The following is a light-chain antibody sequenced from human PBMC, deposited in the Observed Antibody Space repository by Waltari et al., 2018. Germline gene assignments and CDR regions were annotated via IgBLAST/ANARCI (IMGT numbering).Light chain of an antibody. CDR2: RDS. CDR1: NLGGKT. CDR3: QVWDSTTDVI. J-gene: IGLJ2*01. Sequence: SYELTQPLSVSVAPGQTASITCGGDNLGGKTAHWYQHKPGQAPVVVIYRDSHRPSGIPGRVSGSNSENTATLTISRVQAGDEADLYCQVWDSTTDVIFGGGTKLTVL. V-gene: IGLV3-9*01.